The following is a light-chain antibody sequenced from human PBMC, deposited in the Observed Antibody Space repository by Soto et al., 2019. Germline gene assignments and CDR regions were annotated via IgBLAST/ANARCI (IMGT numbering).Light chain of an antibody. J-gene: IGLJ2*01. CDR3: AACDDSLNGVV. Sequence: QAVLTQPPSASGTPGRRVTISCSGSTSNIGSNTVNWYQKFPGTAPKLLIYSSILRPSGVTDRFSGSKSGTSASLAISGLQAEDEADYYCAACDDSLNGVVFGGGTKVTVL. CDR2: SSI. CDR1: TSNIGSNT. V-gene: IGLV1-44*01.